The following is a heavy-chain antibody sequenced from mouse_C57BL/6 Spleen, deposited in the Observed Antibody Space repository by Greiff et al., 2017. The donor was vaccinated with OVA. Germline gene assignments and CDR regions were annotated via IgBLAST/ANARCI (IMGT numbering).Heavy chain of an antibody. D-gene: IGHD1-1*01. Sequence: EVMLVESGGDLVKPGGSLKLSCAASGFTFSSYGMSWVRQTPDKRLEWVATISSGGSYTYYPDSVKGRFTISRDNAKNTLYLQLSSLKSEDTAMYYWARFYYYGDYWGPGTTLTVSS. V-gene: IGHV5-6*01. CDR2: ISSGGSYT. CDR1: GFTFSSYG. J-gene: IGHJ2*01. CDR3: ARFYYYGDY.